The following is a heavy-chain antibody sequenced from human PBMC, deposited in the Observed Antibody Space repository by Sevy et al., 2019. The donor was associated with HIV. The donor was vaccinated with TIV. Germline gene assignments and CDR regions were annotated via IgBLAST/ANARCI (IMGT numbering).Heavy chain of an antibody. D-gene: IGHD7-27*01. CDR1: GFTFSNYA. CDR2: ISGGGTIT. J-gene: IGHJ2*01. V-gene: IGHV3-23*01. Sequence: GGSLRLSCAASGFTFSNYAMTWVRQAPGKGLEWVSTISGGGTITYYADSVKGRFTISRDNSKNTLYLQMNSLRAEDTAVYCCAKGSIKLGIFYWYFDLWGRGTLVTVSS. CDR3: AKGSIKLGIFYWYFDL.